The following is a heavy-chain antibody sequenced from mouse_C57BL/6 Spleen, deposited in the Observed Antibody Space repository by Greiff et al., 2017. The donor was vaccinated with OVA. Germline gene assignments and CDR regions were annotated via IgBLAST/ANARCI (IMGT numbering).Heavy chain of an antibody. J-gene: IGHJ4*01. CDR2: IDPNSGGT. V-gene: IGHV1-62-3*01. CDR1: GYTFTSYW. CDR3: ARHNDYDEAMDY. Sequence: QVQLQHPGAELAKPGASVKLSCKASGYTFTSYWMHWVKQRPGLGLEWIGRIDPNSGGTKYNEKFKSKATLTVDKPSSTAYMQLSSLTSEDSAVYCCARHNDYDEAMDYWGQGTSLTVSS. D-gene: IGHD2-4*01.